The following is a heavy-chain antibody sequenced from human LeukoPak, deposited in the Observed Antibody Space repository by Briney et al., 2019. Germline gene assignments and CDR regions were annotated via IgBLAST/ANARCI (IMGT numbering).Heavy chain of an antibody. CDR3: ARDLSGPSVY. D-gene: IGHD2-15*01. V-gene: IGHV3-9*01. Sequence: GGSLRLSCAASGLTFDDYAMHWVRQAPGKGLEWVSGISWNSGSIGYADSVKGRFTISRDNAKNSLYLQMNSLRVEDTAIYYCARDLSGPSVYWGQGTLVTVSS. CDR1: GLTFDDYA. CDR2: ISWNSGSI. J-gene: IGHJ4*02.